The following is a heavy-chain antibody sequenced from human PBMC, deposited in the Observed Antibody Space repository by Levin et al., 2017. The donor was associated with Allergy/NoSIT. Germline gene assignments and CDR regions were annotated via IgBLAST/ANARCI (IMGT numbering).Heavy chain of an antibody. CDR1: GYSFTDHH. J-gene: IGHJ4*02. V-gene: IGHV1-2*02. CDR2: INTDNGDT. D-gene: IGHD4/OR15-4a*01. Sequence: KAGESLKISCKTSGYSFTDHHLHWVRQAPGQGLEWMGGINTDNGDTNYDRKLQGRVTMTRDTSISTTYMGLSGLDSDDTAVYYCVREVSRERADYRFDLWGQGSLVIVSS. CDR3: VREVSRERADYRFDL.